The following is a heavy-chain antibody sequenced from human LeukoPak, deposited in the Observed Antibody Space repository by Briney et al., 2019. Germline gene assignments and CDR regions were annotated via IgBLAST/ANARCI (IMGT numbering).Heavy chain of an antibody. Sequence: YPGGSLRLSCAASGFTFSSYEMNWVRQAPGKGLEWVSYISSSGSTIYYADSVKGRFTISRDNAKNSLYLQMNSLRAEDTAVYYCAREDGYEGSGEFFDCWGQGTLVTVSS. CDR3: AREDGYEGSGEFFDC. CDR1: GFTFSSYE. J-gene: IGHJ4*02. CDR2: ISSSGSTI. D-gene: IGHD3-22*01. V-gene: IGHV3-48*03.